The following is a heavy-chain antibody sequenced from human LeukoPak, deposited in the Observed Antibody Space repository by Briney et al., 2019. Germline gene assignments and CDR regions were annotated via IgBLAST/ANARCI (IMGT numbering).Heavy chain of an antibody. D-gene: IGHD3-22*01. CDR3: AKKGYYDGSGYYMYYFDH. Sequence: SGSGGTAYYADSVKGQFTISRDNSKNTLYLQMNSLRAEDTAVYYCAKKGYYDGSGYYMYYFDHWGQGTLVTVSS. CDR2: SGSGGTA. V-gene: IGHV3-23*01. J-gene: IGHJ4*02.